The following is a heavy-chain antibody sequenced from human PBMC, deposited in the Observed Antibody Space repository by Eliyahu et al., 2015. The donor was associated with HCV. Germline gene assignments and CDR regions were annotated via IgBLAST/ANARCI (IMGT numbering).Heavy chain of an antibody. CDR1: GFSLSTSGMR. CDR2: IDWDDDK. J-gene: IGHJ5*02. CDR3: ARMGGYRLGFDP. D-gene: IGHD1-26*01. Sequence: QVTLKESGPALVKPTQTLTLTCTFSGFSLSTSGMRVSWIRQPPGKALEWLARIDWDDDKFYSTSLKTRLTISKDTSKNQVVLTMTNMDPVDTATYYCARMGGYRLGFDPWGQGTLVTVSS. V-gene: IGHV2-70*04.